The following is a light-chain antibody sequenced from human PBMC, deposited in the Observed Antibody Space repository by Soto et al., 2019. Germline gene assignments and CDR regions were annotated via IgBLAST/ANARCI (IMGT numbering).Light chain of an antibody. CDR1: SSDVGGYNY. J-gene: IGLJ3*02. Sequence: QSVLTQPRSVSGSPGQSVTISCTGTSSDVGGYNYVSWYQQHPGKAPKLMIYDVSKRPSGVPDRFSGSKSGNTASLTISGLQAEDEADYYCCSYAGSYTRWVFGGGTKVTVL. CDR3: CSYAGSYTRWV. V-gene: IGLV2-11*01. CDR2: DVS.